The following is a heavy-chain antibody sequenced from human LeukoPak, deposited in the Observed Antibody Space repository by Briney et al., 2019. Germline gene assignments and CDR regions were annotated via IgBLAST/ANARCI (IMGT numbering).Heavy chain of an antibody. CDR3: ARASGVVANYFDY. J-gene: IGHJ4*02. CDR2: ISSNGGST. Sequence: PGGSLRLSCAASGFTFSSYAMHWVRQAPGKGLEYVSAISSNGGSTYYANSVKGRFTISRDNSKNTLYLQMGSLRAEDMAVYYCARASGVVANYFDYWGQGTLVTVSS. V-gene: IGHV3-64*01. D-gene: IGHD2-2*01. CDR1: GFTFSSYA.